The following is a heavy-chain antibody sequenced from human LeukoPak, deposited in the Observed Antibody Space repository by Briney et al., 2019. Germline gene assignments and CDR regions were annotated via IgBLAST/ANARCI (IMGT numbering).Heavy chain of an antibody. V-gene: IGHV5-51*01. CDR3: VRPGPSGSYAY. D-gene: IGHD1-26*01. J-gene: IGHJ4*02. Sequence: GESLKISCKGSGYSFTTYWIGWVRQMPGKGLEWMGIIYPGDSDTRYSPSFQGQVTISADKSVSTAYLQWSSLKASDTAVYYCVRPGPSGSYAYWGPGTLVIVSS. CDR1: GYSFTTYW. CDR2: IYPGDSDT.